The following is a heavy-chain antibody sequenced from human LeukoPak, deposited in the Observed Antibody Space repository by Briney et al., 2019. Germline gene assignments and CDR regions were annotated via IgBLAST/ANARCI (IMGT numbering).Heavy chain of an antibody. Sequence: PGGSLRLSCAASGFTFSSYGMHWVRQAPGKGLEWVAFILYDGSNKYYADSVKGRFTISRDNSKNTLYLQMNSLRAEDTAVYYCARALYRYCGGDCYLIDAFDIWGQGTMVTVSS. CDR1: GFTFSSYG. D-gene: IGHD2-21*01. CDR3: ARALYRYCGGDCYLIDAFDI. J-gene: IGHJ3*02. CDR2: ILYDGSNK. V-gene: IGHV3-30*02.